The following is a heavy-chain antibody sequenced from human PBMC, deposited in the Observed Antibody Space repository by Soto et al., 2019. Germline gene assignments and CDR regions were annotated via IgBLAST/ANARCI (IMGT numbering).Heavy chain of an antibody. CDR3: MCGYDCGHADY. J-gene: IGHJ4*02. Sequence: SVKVSCKASGGTFSSYTISWVRQAPGQGLEWMGRIIPILGIANYAQKFQGRVTITADKSTSTAYMELSSLRSEDTAVYYCMCGYDCGHADYWGQGTLVTVSS. V-gene: IGHV1-69*02. CDR1: GGTFSSYT. CDR2: IIPILGIA. D-gene: IGHD5-12*01.